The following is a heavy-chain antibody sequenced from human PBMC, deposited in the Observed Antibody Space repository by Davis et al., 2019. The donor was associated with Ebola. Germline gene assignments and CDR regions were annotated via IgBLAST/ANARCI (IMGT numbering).Heavy chain of an antibody. CDR2: IKQDGSDK. V-gene: IGHV3-7*03. CDR1: GFTFSSYY. J-gene: IGHJ4*02. CDR3: ARPYCTSPSCTLSYFDY. D-gene: IGHD2-2*01. Sequence: GESLKISCAASGFTFSSYYMSWVRQAPGKGLEWVANIKQDGSDKYYVDSVNGRFTISRDNAKNSLYLQMNSLRAEDTAVYYCARPYCTSPSCTLSYFDYWGQGTLVTVSS.